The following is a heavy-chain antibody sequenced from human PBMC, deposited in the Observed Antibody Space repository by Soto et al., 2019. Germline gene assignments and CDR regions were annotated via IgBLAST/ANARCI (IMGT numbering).Heavy chain of an antibody. Sequence: GASVKVSCKASVFSVDTIHWVRRAPGQGLEWMGWIKANSGGTNYAQKFQGRVTMTRDTSITTAYMELSSLTSDDTAVYYCARDRGVGESSWDFDYWGQGTLVTVSS. J-gene: IGHJ4*02. CDR2: IKANSGGT. CDR3: ARDRGVGESSWDFDY. CDR1: VFSVDT. V-gene: IGHV1-2*02. D-gene: IGHD6-13*01.